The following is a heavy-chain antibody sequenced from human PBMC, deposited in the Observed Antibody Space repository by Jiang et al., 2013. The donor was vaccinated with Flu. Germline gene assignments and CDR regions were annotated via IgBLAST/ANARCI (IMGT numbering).Heavy chain of an antibody. Sequence: PPGKGLEWIGSIYHSGSTYYNPSLKSRVTISVDTSKNQFSLKLSSVTAADTAVYYCARAHTTYYYDSSGYYNFDYWGQGTLVTVSS. D-gene: IGHD3-22*01. V-gene: IGHV4-38-2*02. J-gene: IGHJ4*02. CDR3: ARAHTTYYYDSSGYYNFDY. CDR2: IYHSGST.